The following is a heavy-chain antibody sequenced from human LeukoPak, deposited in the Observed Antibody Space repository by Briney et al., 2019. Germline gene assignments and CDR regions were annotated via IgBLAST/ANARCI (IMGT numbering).Heavy chain of an antibody. Sequence: GGSLRLSCAASGFTFSSYAMSWVRQAPGKGLEWVSAISGSGGSTYYADSVKGRFTISRDNSKNTLYLQMNSLRAEDTAVYYCAKDRTYPDWGSYYFDYWGQGNLVTVSS. CDR1: GFTFSSYA. CDR3: AKDRTYPDWGSYYFDY. D-gene: IGHD7-27*01. J-gene: IGHJ4*02. V-gene: IGHV3-23*01. CDR2: ISGSGGST.